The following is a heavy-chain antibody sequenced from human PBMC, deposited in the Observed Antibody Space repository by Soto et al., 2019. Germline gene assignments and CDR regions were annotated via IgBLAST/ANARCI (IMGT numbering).Heavy chain of an antibody. V-gene: IGHV4-39*01. J-gene: IGHJ4*02. CDR3: PRNKRGGSMIRGVTD. CDR2: IYYSGNT. D-gene: IGHD3-10*01. Sequence: QLQLQESGPGLVKPSETLSLTCTVSGGSISSSSYYWGWIRQPPGKGLEWTGSIYYSGNTFYNPSLASRATRSVATSQYSCSMNLSSVTAADTAVYYRPRNKRGGSMIRGVTDWGQGDLLTVSS. CDR1: GGSISSSSYY.